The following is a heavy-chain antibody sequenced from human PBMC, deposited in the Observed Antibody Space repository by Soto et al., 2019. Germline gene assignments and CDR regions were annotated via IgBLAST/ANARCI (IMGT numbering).Heavy chain of an antibody. Sequence: PSETLSLTCTVSGGSISSYYWSWIRQPPGKGLEWIGYIYYSGSTNYNPSLKSRVTISVDTSKNQFSLKLSSVTAADTAVYYCARGYNWNPGYYYMDVWGKGNTVTVS. CDR2: IYYSGST. J-gene: IGHJ6*03. CDR1: GGSISSYY. V-gene: IGHV4-59*13. D-gene: IGHD1-20*01. CDR3: ARGYNWNPGYYYMDV.